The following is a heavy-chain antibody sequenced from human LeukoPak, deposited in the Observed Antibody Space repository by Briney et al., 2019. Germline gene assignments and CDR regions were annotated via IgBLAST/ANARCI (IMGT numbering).Heavy chain of an antibody. CDR3: ARILEGYHYYMDV. CDR1: GVTFSDYY. V-gene: IGHV3-11*04. CDR2: IGTGGSIT. Sequence: GGSLRLSCAASGVTFSDYYMSWIRQAPGKGLQWVSYIGTGGSITYYADSVKGRFTISRDNAKNSLYLQMNSLRVEDMAVYYCARILEGYHYYMDVWGKGTTVTVSS. J-gene: IGHJ6*03.